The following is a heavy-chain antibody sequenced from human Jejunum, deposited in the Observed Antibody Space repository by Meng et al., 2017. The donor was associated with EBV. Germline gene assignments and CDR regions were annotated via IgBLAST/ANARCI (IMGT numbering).Heavy chain of an antibody. Sequence: QRQLHESGSGLVKPSQTLSLTCAVSGDSITRGAYLWSWIRQPPGKGLEWIGNIYHIGSTYYNPSLKSRVTISVDRSKNQFSLKLTSVTAADTAVYYCARGGPDFGDYVPFDYWGQGTLVTVSS. D-gene: IGHD4-17*01. CDR3: ARGGPDFGDYVPFDY. J-gene: IGHJ4*02. CDR1: GDSITRGAYL. CDR2: IYHIGST. V-gene: IGHV4-30-2*01.